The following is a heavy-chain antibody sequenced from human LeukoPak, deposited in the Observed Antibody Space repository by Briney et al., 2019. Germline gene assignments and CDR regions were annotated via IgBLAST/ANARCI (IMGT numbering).Heavy chain of an antibody. CDR2: IRYDGSNK. D-gene: IGHD1-26*01. CDR1: GFTFSSYG. J-gene: IGHJ3*02. V-gene: IGHV3-30*02. Sequence: GGSLRLSCAACGFTFSSYGMHWVRQAPGKGLEWVAFIRYDGSNKYYADSVKGRFTISRDNSKNTLYLQMNSLRAEDTAVYYCAKGGSRDDAFYIWGQGTMVTVSS. CDR3: AKGGSRDDAFYI.